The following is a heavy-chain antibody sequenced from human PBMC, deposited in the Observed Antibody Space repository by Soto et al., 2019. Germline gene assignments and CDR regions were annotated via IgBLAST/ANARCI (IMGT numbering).Heavy chain of an antibody. CDR3: ARDSTTVTTRSLYYYYYMDV. CDR2: IYSGGST. CDR1: GFTVSSNY. V-gene: IGHV3-66*01. Sequence: GGSLRLSCAASGFTVSSNYMSWVRQAPGKGLEWVSVIYSGGSTYYADSVKGRFTISRDNSKNTLYLQMNSLRAEDTAVYYCARDSTTVTTRSLYYYYYMDVWGKGTTVTVSS. J-gene: IGHJ6*03. D-gene: IGHD4-17*01.